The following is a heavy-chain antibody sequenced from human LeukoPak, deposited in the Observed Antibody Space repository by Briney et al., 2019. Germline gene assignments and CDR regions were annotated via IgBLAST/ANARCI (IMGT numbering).Heavy chain of an antibody. CDR3: ARDSRALPS. CDR2: IKQDGSEK. Sequence: PGGSLRLSCAASGFTFNNYWMSWVRQAPGKGLEWVANIKQDGSEKHYVDSVKGRFTISRDNAKNSLYLQMNSLRADDAAMYYCARDSRALPSWGQGTLVTVSS. J-gene: IGHJ4*02. V-gene: IGHV3-7*01. CDR1: GFTFNNYW.